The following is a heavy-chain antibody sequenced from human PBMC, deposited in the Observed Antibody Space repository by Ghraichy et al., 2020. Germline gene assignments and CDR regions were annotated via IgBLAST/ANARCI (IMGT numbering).Heavy chain of an antibody. D-gene: IGHD3-22*01. J-gene: IGHJ3*01. CDR2: ISGSGGST. Sequence: GGSLRLSCIVSEINFDSYAMMWVRQAPGKGLEWVSTISGSGGSTYYADSVKGRFTVSRDNSKSTLYLQMNSLRAEDTAVYYCAKRPYSDLSFWGQGTMVTVSS. CDR3: AKRPYSDLSF. V-gene: IGHV3-23*01. CDR1: EINFDSYA.